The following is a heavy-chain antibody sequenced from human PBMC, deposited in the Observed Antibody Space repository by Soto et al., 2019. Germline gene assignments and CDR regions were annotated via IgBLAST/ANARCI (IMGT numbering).Heavy chain of an antibody. Sequence: LRLSCAASGLSVSNNHMSGVRQAPGSVLEWVSIIYSGGSTYHADSVKGRFTISRDDSKNTVFLQMNSLRAEDTAVYYCARAYSNRFDDWGQGTLVTVSS. D-gene: IGHD5-18*01. J-gene: IGHJ4*02. CDR2: IYSGGST. CDR3: ARAYSNRFDD. CDR1: GLSVSNNH. V-gene: IGHV3-53*01.